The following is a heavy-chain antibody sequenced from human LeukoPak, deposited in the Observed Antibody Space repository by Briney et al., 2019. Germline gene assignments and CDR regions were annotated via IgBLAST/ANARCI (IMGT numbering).Heavy chain of an antibody. D-gene: IGHD6-19*01. CDR3: AKDLEQSYSGWSTSYDA. V-gene: IGHV3-23*01. CDR2: ISSGAGTT. CDR1: GFAFSNYA. J-gene: IGHJ5*02. Sequence: GGSLRLSCAASGFAFSNYAMSWVRQVPGKRLEWVSAISSGAGTTGYADSVKGRFTISRVNSKSTIYLQMNSLGAEDTAVYYCAKDLEQSYSGWSTSYDAWGQGTLVTVSS.